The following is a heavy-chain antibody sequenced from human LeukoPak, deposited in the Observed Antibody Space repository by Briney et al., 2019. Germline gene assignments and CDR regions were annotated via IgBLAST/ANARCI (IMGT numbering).Heavy chain of an antibody. D-gene: IGHD3-10*01. V-gene: IGHV4-34*01. J-gene: IGHJ6*03. CDR1: GGSFSGYY. CDR3: ARRPIRGAIYYYYYYMDV. CDR2: INHSGST. Sequence: AETLSLTCAVYGGSFSGYYWSWIRQLPGKGLECIGEINHSGSTNYNPSLKSRVTISVDTSRNQFSLKLSSVTAADTAVYYCARRPIRGAIYYYYYYMDVWGKGTTVTISS.